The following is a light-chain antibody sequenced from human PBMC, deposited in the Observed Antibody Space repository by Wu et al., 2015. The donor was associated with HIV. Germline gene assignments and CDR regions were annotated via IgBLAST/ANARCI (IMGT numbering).Light chain of an antibody. CDR1: HDFRPGA. CDR3: QQQDN. CDR2: GAS. Sequence: LTQSPRHPVGCRPGETATLSCGAGHDFRPGAIAWYQQKSGQPPRLLIYGASHRASGIPDRFSGRVVGPVVTLIIDKVQPEDFALYYGQQQDNFGQGTKLEF. J-gene: IGKJ2*01. V-gene: IGKV3-20*01.